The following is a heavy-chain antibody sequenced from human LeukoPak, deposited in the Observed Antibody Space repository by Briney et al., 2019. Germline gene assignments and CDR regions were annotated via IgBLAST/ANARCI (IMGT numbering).Heavy chain of an antibody. J-gene: IGHJ4*02. Sequence: GGSLRLSCAASGFTFSDYYMSWIRQAPGKGLEWVGRIKSKVDGGTTDYAAPVKGRFTVARDDSRNTFYLQMNSLKTEDTAVYYCTTGFLATDFDYWGQGTLVTVSS. D-gene: IGHD2/OR15-2a*01. CDR3: TTGFLATDFDY. CDR2: IKSKVDGGTT. CDR1: GFTFSDYY. V-gene: IGHV3-15*01.